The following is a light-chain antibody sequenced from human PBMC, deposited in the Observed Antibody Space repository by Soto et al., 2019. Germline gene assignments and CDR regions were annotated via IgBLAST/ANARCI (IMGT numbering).Light chain of an antibody. Sequence: EIVLTQSPATLSLSPGETATLSCRTSQSVSTYLAWYQQKPGQAPRLLIYDASNRATGIPARFSGSGSGTDFTLTISRIAPEDFAVYYCQQRSNWPRTFTFGPGTKVDIK. J-gene: IGKJ3*01. CDR3: QQRSNWPRTFT. CDR1: QSVSTY. CDR2: DAS. V-gene: IGKV3-11*01.